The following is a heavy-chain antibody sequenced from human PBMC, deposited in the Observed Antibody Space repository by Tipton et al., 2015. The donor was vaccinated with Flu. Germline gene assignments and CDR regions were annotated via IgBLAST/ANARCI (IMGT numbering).Heavy chain of an antibody. D-gene: IGHD3-10*01. CDR2: INPNGNA. V-gene: IGHV4-38-2*01. Sequence: LRLSCAVSGDSISSRYYWGWIRQPPGRGLEWIGNINPNGNAYHNPSLKSRVTMSIDTSKNQFSLKVSSVTAADTAVYYCARRIAGSGMAVWGQGTTVTVSS. J-gene: IGHJ6*02. CDR1: GDSISSRYY. CDR3: ARRIAGSGMAV.